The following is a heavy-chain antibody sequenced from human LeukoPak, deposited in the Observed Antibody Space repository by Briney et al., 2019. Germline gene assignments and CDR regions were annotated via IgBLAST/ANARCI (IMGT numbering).Heavy chain of an antibody. CDR3: AKEGRMGATFHPFNG. J-gene: IGHJ1*01. D-gene: IGHD1-26*01. V-gene: IGHV3-23*01. Sequence: PGGSLRLSCEGSGFPFSHYAMAWVRQPPGKGLQWVSHISDTHGATHYADSVKGRFSISRDNSKNMLFLQMDRLEVEDTAIYYCAKEGRMGATFHPFNGWGQGTLVTVSP. CDR2: ISDTHGAT. CDR1: GFPFSHYA.